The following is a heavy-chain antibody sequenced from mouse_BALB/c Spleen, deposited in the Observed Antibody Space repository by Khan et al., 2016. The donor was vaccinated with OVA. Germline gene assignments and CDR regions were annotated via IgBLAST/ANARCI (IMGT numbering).Heavy chain of an antibody. D-gene: IGHD2-14*01. J-gene: IGHJ3*01. CDR1: GYSFTLYY. V-gene: IGHV1-26*01. CDR2: VNPNTDNI. Sequence: VQLQQSGPDLVKPGASVKISCKASGYSFTLYYMSWVKQSHGKSLEWIGRVNPNTDNINYNQEFKGKAILTVDKSSNTAYMELRSLTSEDSAVDFCGRGYDFFAYWGQGTLVTVSA. CDR3: GRGYDFFAY.